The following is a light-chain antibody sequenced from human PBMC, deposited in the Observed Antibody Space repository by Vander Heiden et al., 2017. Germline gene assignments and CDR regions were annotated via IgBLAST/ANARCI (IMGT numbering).Light chain of an antibody. Sequence: IVFTQSPATLSLSPGEGATLSCRASQSVSSYLAWYQHKPGQAPRLLIYEASNRATGIPGRFSGTRSGTDFTLTISSLEPEDSAVYYCQHRSGWLPGTFGPGTKVEIK. J-gene: IGKJ1*01. CDR2: EAS. CDR3: QHRSGWLPGT. CDR1: QSVSSY. V-gene: IGKV3-11*01.